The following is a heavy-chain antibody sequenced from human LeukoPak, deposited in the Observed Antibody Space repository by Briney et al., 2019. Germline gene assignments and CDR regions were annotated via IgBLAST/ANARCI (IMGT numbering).Heavy chain of an antibody. CDR3: ARGSSVYCSSTSCCDGFSSWFDP. D-gene: IGHD2-2*01. V-gene: IGHV3-48*03. Sequence: GGSLRLSCAASGFTFSSYEMNWVRQAPGKGLEWVSYISSSGSTIYYADSVKGRFTISRDNAKNSLYLQMNSLRAEDTAVYYCARGSSVYCSSTSCCDGFSSWFDPWGQGTLVTVSS. CDR2: ISSSGSTI. CDR1: GFTFSSYE. J-gene: IGHJ5*02.